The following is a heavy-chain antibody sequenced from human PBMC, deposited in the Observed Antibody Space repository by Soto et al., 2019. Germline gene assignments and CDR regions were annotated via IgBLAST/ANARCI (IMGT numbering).Heavy chain of an antibody. J-gene: IGHJ5*02. CDR3: ARHVTDIVVVPAAINWFDP. V-gene: IGHV4-39*01. CDR2: IYYSGST. Sequence: PSETLSLTCTVSGGSISSSSYYWGWIRQPPGKGPEWIGSIYYSGSTYYNPSLKSRVTISVDTSKNQFSLKLSSVTAADTAVYYCARHVTDIVVVPAAINWFDPWGQGTLVTVSS. D-gene: IGHD2-2*01. CDR1: GGSISSSSYY.